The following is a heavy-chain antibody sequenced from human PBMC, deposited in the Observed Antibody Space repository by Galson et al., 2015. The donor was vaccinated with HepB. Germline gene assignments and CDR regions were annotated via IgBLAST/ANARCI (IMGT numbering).Heavy chain of an antibody. CDR3: ANEIRPNDY. Sequence: SLRLSCAASDFPFSRHALTWVRQAPGKGLELVSSMDHSGDKKLYADSVKGRFTISRDYSRNTLYLQMHSLSAEDTAMYFCANEIRPNDYWGQGTLVTVSS. J-gene: IGHJ4*02. CDR2: MDHSGDKK. D-gene: IGHD4-17*01. CDR1: DFPFSRHA. V-gene: IGHV3-23*01.